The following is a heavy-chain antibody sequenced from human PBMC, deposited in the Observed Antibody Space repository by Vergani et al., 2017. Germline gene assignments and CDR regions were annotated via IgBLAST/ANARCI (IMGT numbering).Heavy chain of an antibody. J-gene: IGHJ4*02. CDR2: TWYEGNNN. CDR1: GFDFSSYI. V-gene: IGHV3-33*04. CDR3: ARETRDTPSSLDY. Sequence: QLVESGGGWVQPGGSLRLSCVVSGFDFSSYIMNWVRQAPGKGLEWVSMTWYEGNNNYYADSVKGRFTISKDISKNTLYLQMNSLRGDDTAVYYCARETRDTPSSLDYWGQGTLVTVSS. D-gene: IGHD5-24*01.